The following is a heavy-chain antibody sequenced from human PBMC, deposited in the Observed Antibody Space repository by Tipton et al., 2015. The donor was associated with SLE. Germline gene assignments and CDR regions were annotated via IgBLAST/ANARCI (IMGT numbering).Heavy chain of an antibody. J-gene: IGHJ4*02. Sequence: SLRLSCAASGFTFSSYAMSWVRQVPGKGLEWVSAISGSGGSTYYADSVKGRFTISRDNSKNTLYLQMNSLRAEDTAVYYCARSGTRISSRGMDYFDYWGQGTLVTVSS. D-gene: IGHD6-13*01. CDR2: ISGSGGST. V-gene: IGHV3-23*01. CDR1: GFTFSSYA. CDR3: ARSGTRISSRGMDYFDY.